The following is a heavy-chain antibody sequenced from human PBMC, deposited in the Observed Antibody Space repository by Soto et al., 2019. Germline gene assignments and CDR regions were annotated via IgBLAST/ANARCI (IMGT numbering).Heavy chain of an antibody. V-gene: IGHV1-69*01. J-gene: IGHJ6*04. CDR3: PKARYSSPMGYYNGMDV. CDR1: GVTFSKFI. Sequence: QVQLEQSGGEVKKPGSSVKVSCKASGVTFSKFIMTWVRQAPGLGLEWVGGIIPIFGTANYAQKFQGRVTITADESTRTSYLEVRNLRSEDTAVYYCPKARYSSPMGYYNGMDVWGKGPRSPSPQ. D-gene: IGHD6-19*01. CDR2: IIPIFGTA.